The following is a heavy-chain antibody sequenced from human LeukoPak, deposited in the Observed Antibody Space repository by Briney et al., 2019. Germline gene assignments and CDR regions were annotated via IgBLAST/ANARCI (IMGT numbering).Heavy chain of an antibody. J-gene: IGHJ4*02. CDR3: ARHKYDILTGYYFDY. D-gene: IGHD3-9*01. V-gene: IGHV5-10-1*01. CDR1: GYSFTSYW. CDR2: IDPSDSYT. Sequence: GESLKISCKGSGYSFTSYWISWVRQMPGKGLEWMGRIDPSDSYTNYSPSFQGHVTISADKSIGTAYLQWSSLKASDTAMYYCARHKYDILTGYYFDYWGQGTLVTVSS.